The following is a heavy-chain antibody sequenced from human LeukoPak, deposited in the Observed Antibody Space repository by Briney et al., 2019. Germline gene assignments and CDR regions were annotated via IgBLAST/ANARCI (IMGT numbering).Heavy chain of an antibody. J-gene: IGHJ4*02. CDR3: AREGNSGSYYCEY. CDR2: MNPNSGNT. V-gene: IGHV1-8*03. D-gene: IGHD4-23*01. Sequence: ASVKVSCKASGYTFTSYDINWVRQATGQGLEWMGWMNPNSGNTGYAQKFQGRVTITRNTSLSTAYTELSSLRPEDTAVYYCAREGNSGSYYCEYWGQGTLVSVSS. CDR1: GYTFTSYD.